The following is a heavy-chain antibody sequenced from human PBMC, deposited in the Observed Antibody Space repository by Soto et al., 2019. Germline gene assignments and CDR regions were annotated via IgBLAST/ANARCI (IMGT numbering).Heavy chain of an antibody. CDR3: ATVKQEYYFDY. CDR2: SDPEDGET. CDR1: GYTLTELS. Sequence: ASVKVSCKVSGYTLTELSMHWVRQAPGKGLERMGGSDPEDGETIYAQKIQGRVTMTEDTSTDTDYIELSSLKSEDTAVYYCATVKQEYYFDYWGQGTLVTVSS. V-gene: IGHV1-24*01. J-gene: IGHJ4*02.